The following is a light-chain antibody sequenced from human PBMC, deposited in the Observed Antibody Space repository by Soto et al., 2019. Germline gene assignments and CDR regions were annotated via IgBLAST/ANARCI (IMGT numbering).Light chain of an antibody. CDR3: SSYTSSSTVV. CDR1: SRDVGSYNY. Sequence: QSALTQPASVSGSPGQSITISCTGTSRDVGSYNYVSWYQQRPGKAPRLIIYDVSDRPSGISIRFSATKSGNTASLTISGLQAEDEADYFCSSYTSSSTVVFGGGTKLTVL. J-gene: IGLJ3*02. CDR2: DVS. V-gene: IGLV2-14*01.